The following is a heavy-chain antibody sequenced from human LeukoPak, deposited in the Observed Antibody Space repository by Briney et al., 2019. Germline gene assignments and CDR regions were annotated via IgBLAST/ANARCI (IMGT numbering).Heavy chain of an antibody. J-gene: IGHJ6*03. Sequence: SSVKVSCKASGGTFSSYAISWVRQAPGQGLEWMGGIIPIFGTANYAQKFQGRVTITADESTSTAYTELSSLRSEDTAVYYCARDPSAGTTRGPNFYYYYMDVWGKGTTVTVSS. V-gene: IGHV1-69*01. CDR2: IIPIFGTA. CDR1: GGTFSSYA. CDR3: ARDPSAGTTRGPNFYYYYMDV. D-gene: IGHD1-7*01.